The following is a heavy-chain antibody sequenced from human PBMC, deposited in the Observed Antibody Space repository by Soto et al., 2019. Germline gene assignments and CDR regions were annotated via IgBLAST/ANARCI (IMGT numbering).Heavy chain of an antibody. CDR2: IYSGGST. CDR3: ARDSGIAAAGTAFDI. Sequence: GGSLRLSCAASGFTVSSNYMSWVRKAPGKGLEWVSVIYSGGSTYYADSVKGRFTISRDNSKNTLYLQMNSLRAEDTAVYYCARDSGIAAAGTAFDIWGQGTMVTVSS. CDR1: GFTVSSNY. D-gene: IGHD6-13*01. V-gene: IGHV3-53*01. J-gene: IGHJ3*02.